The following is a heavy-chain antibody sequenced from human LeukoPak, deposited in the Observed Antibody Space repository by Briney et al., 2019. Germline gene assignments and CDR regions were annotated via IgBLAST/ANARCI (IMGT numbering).Heavy chain of an antibody. J-gene: IGHJ4*02. Sequence: GGSLRLSCVASGFTFSSYWMTWVRQAPGKGLEWVANIDQDGSEKYYVDSVKGRFTISRDNSKNTLYLQMNSLRPEDTAVYNCAKDYYETSGYYYVFDNWGQGTLVTVSS. CDR1: GFTFSSYW. CDR3: AKDYYETSGYYYVFDN. V-gene: IGHV3-7*01. CDR2: IDQDGSEK. D-gene: IGHD3-22*01.